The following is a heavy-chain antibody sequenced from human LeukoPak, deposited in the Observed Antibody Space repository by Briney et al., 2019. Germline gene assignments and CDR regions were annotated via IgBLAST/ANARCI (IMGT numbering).Heavy chain of an antibody. CDR2: ITSDGITT. CDR3: ARDYSYGSNWFDP. J-gene: IGHJ5*02. V-gene: IGHV3-74*01. D-gene: IGHD5-18*01. Sequence: GGSLRLSCAASGFTFSTYWMHWVRQAPGKGLVWVSRITSDGITTTYADSVKGRFTISRNNAKNTLYLQMNSLRAEDTAVYYCARDYSYGSNWFDPWVQGTLVTVSS. CDR1: GFTFSTYW.